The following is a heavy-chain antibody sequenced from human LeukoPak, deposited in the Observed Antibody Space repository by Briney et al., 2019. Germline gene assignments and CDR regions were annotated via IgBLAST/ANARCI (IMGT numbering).Heavy chain of an antibody. D-gene: IGHD3-3*01. CDR3: ARDEVITIYGMDV. Sequence: LGRVTITRDTSASTAYMELSSLRSEDTAVYYCARDEVITIYGMDVWGQGTTVTVSS. J-gene: IGHJ6*02. V-gene: IGHV1-3*01.